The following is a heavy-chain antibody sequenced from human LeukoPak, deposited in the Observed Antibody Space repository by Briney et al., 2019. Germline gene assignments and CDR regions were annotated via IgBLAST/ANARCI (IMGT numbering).Heavy chain of an antibody. CDR3: ARDRWELLSNSYHYCGLDV. CDR2: IKQDGSEK. J-gene: IGHJ6*02. Sequence: GGSLRLSCAVSGLTFNNYAMSWVRQAPGKGLEWVANIKQDGSEKCYVDSVKGRFTISRDNAKNSLYLQMNSLRAEDTAVYYCARDRWELLSNSYHYCGLDVWGQGTTVTVSS. CDR1: GLTFNNYA. V-gene: IGHV3-7*01. D-gene: IGHD2-15*01.